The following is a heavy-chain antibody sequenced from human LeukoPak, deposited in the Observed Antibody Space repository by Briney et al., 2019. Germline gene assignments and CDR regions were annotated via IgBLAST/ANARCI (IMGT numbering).Heavy chain of an antibody. V-gene: IGHV3-11*04. CDR1: GFTFSDYY. CDR3: ARAANYYGSGSYWYYYYMDV. D-gene: IGHD3-10*01. CDR2: ISSSGSTI. Sequence: GGSLRLSCAASGFTFSDYYMGWIRQAPGKGLEWVSYISSSGSTIYYADSVKGRFTISRDNAKNSLYLQMNSLRAEDTAVYYCARAANYYGSGSYWYYYYMDVWGKGTTVTVSS. J-gene: IGHJ6*03.